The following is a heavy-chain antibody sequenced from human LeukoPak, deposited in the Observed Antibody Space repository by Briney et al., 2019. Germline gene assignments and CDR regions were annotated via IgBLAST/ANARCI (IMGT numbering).Heavy chain of an antibody. CDR3: ARWATTDYGDYWFDP. CDR2: IYTSGST. V-gene: IGHV4-39*07. D-gene: IGHD4-17*01. CDR1: GGSISSSSYY. J-gene: IGHJ5*02. Sequence: SETLSLTCTVSGGSISSSSYYWGWIRQPPGKGLEWIGRIYTSGSTNYNPSLKSRVTISVDTSKNQFSLKLSSVTAADTAVYYCARWATTDYGDYWFDPWGQGTLVTVSS.